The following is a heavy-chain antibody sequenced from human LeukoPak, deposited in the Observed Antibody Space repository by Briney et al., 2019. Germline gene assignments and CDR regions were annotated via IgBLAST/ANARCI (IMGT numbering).Heavy chain of an antibody. V-gene: IGHV1-8*01. Sequence: ASVKVSCKASGYTFTSYDINWVRQATEQGLEWMGWMNPNSGNTGYAQKFQGRVTMTRNTSISTAYMELSSLRSEDTAVYYCARGVQGPLGDWFDPWGQGTLVTVSS. CDR1: GYTFTSYD. J-gene: IGHJ5*02. CDR2: MNPNSGNT. D-gene: IGHD1-1*01. CDR3: ARGVQGPLGDWFDP.